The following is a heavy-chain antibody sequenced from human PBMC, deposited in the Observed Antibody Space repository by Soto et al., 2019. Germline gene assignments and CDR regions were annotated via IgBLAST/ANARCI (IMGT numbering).Heavy chain of an antibody. D-gene: IGHD3-10*01. V-gene: IGHV4-34*01. CDR2: INHSGSA. CDR1: GGSFSDYS. CDR3: ARGLFSGDAYSGGWYYFDY. J-gene: IGHJ4*02. Sequence: QVQLQQWGAGLLKPSETLSLTCAVYGGSFSDYSWTWIRQPPGKALEWIGQINHSGSANYNPSLRSRVIISIGTPENQFALELTSVTAADPAVYYCARGLFSGDAYSGGWYYFDYWGQGTLVTVSS.